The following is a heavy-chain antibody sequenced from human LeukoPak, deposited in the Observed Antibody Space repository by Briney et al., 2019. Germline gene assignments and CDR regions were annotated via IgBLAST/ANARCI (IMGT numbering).Heavy chain of an antibody. D-gene: IGHD6-19*01. CDR2: IYYSRST. CDR3: ARHEFRTTPRQNRPTNLKYSGWYFGY. CDR1: GRSISSSSYS. V-gene: IGHV4-39*01. J-gene: IGHJ4*02. Sequence: SETLSLTCTVSGRSISSSSYSWGWIRQPPGKGREWIGSIYYSRSTYYHPSLKSRVTITVDTSKHQFSLKLSSVTAADTAVYCCARHEFRTTPRQNRPTNLKYSGWYFGYWGQGTLVTVSS.